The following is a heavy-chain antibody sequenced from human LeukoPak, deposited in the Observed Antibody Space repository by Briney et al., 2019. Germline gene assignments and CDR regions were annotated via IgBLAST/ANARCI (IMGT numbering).Heavy chain of an antibody. Sequence: SETLSLTCAVYVGSFSGCYWSWIRHPPPTGQEWIWEINLSGSTNYYSSLYIRSTLSVDTSKNEFSLKLSSVSAADTAVYYCARGYYGSGSHCCHMDVWGKGSTITVS. D-gene: IGHD3-10*01. CDR3: ARGYYGSGSHCCHMDV. CDR1: VGSFSGCY. V-gene: IGHV4-34*01. J-gene: IGHJ6*03. CDR2: INLSGST.